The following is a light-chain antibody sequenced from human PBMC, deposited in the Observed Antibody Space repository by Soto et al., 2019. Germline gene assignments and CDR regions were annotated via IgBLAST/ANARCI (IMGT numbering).Light chain of an antibody. CDR1: QGIGNW. V-gene: IGKV1-5*03. J-gene: IGKJ1*01. Sequence: DIQLTQSPSILSASVGDRITITCRASQGIGNWLAWFQQKPGTAPKLLIHRASILDGGVPSRFSGSASGTVFTLTITSLQPDDFANYYCQQYYSYWTFDQGTKVEI. CDR3: QQYYSYWT. CDR2: RAS.